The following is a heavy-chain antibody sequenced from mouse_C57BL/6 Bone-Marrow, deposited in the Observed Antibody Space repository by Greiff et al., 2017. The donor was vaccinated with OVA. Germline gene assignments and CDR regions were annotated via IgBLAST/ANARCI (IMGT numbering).Heavy chain of an antibody. J-gene: IGHJ1*03. CDR3: AIIEYFDV. Sequence: VQLQQPGAELVKPGASGYTFTSYWMHWVKQRPGQGLEWIGRIHPSDSDTNYNQKFKGKATLTVDKSSSTAYMQLSSLTSEDSAVYYCAIIEYFDVWGTGTTVTVSS. V-gene: IGHV1-74*01. CDR1: GYTFTSYW. CDR2: IHPSDSDT.